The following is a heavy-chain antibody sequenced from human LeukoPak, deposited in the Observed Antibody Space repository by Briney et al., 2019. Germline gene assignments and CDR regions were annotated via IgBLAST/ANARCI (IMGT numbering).Heavy chain of an antibody. CDR3: ARGGYYDSSGYFHYFDY. J-gene: IGHJ4*02. Sequence: GGSLRLSCAASGFTFSSYGMHWVRQAPGKGLEWVAVIWYDGSNKYYADSVKGRFTISRDNSKNTLYLRMNSLRAEDTAVYYCARGGYYDSSGYFHYFDYWGQGTLVIVSS. CDR2: IWYDGSNK. D-gene: IGHD3-22*01. CDR1: GFTFSSYG. V-gene: IGHV3-33*01.